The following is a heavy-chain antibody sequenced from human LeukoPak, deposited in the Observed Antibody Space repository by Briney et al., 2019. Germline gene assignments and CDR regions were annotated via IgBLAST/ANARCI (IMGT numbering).Heavy chain of an antibody. Sequence: ASVKVSCKASGYTFTGYYMHWVRQAPGQGLEWMGWINPNSGGTNYAQKFQGRVTMTTDTSTSTAYMELRSLRSDDTAVYYCARDLYYYDSSGYYLYYFDYWGQGTLVTVSS. D-gene: IGHD3-22*01. CDR1: GYTFTGYY. CDR2: INPNSGGT. J-gene: IGHJ4*02. CDR3: ARDLYYYDSSGYYLYYFDY. V-gene: IGHV1-2*02.